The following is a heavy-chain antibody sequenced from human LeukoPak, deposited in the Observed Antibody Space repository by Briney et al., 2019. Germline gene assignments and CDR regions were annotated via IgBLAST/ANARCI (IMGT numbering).Heavy chain of an antibody. CDR1: GFTFSSCA. D-gene: IGHD3-9*01. J-gene: IGHJ6*03. Sequence: GGSLRLSCAASGFTFSSCAMSWVRQAPGKGLEWVSAISGSGGSTYYADSVKGRFTISRDNSKNTLYLQMNSLRAEDAAVYYCAKDLGTYDDDLTGYVHYYFYMDVWGKGTTVTISS. CDR3: AKDLGTYDDDLTGYVHYYFYMDV. CDR2: ISGSGGST. V-gene: IGHV3-23*01.